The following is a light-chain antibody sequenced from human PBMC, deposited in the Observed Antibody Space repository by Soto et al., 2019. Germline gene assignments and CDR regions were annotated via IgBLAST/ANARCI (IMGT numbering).Light chain of an antibody. CDR3: QQAYNSPLT. CDR1: QSISSD. Sequence: DIQMTQSPSSLSASVGDRVTITCRASQSISSDLNWYQQKRGKAPKLLIYAASNLQSGVPSRFSGSGSGTNFTLTISPLQPEDFAIYFCQQAYNSPLTFGGGTNVEIK. CDR2: AAS. J-gene: IGKJ4*01. V-gene: IGKV1-39*01.